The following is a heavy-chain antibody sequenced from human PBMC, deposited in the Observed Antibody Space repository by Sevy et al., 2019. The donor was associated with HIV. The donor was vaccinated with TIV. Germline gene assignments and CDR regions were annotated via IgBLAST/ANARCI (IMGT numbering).Heavy chain of an antibody. CDR1: GGTLSSYA. CDR2: IIPIFGTA. Sequence: ASVKVSCKASGGTLSSYAISWVRQAPGQGLEWIGGIIPIFGTANYAQKFQGRVTITADKSTSTAYMELSSLRSEDTAVYYCARSSGWYGSQAYYFDYWGQGALVTVSS. V-gene: IGHV1-69*06. J-gene: IGHJ4*02. D-gene: IGHD6-19*01. CDR3: ARSSGWYGSQAYYFDY.